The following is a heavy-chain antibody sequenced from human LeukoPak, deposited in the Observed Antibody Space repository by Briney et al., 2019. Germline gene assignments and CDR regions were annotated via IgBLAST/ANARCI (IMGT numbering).Heavy chain of an antibody. Sequence: GGSLRLSCAVSGFTYSSYWMSWVRQAPGKGLEWVANIKQDGSEKYYVDSVKGRFTISRDNAKNSLYLQMNSLRAEDTAVYYCARAPYCIGGSCRFDYWGQGTLVTVSS. D-gene: IGHD2-15*01. CDR3: ARAPYCIGGSCRFDY. V-gene: IGHV3-7*03. CDR1: GFTYSSYW. CDR2: IKQDGSEK. J-gene: IGHJ4*02.